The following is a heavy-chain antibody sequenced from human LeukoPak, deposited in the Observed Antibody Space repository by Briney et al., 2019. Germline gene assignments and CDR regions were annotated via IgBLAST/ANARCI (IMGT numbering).Heavy chain of an antibody. CDR3: AKDPGVVVVAATGLDY. V-gene: IGHV3-30*18. CDR2: ISYDGSNK. CDR1: GFTFSSYG. D-gene: IGHD2-15*01. Sequence: GGSLRLSCAASGFTFSSYGMHWVRQAPGKGLEWVAVISYDGSNKYYADSVKGRFTISRDNSKNSLYLQMNSLRAEDTAVYYCAKDPGVVVVAATGLDYWGQGTLVTVSS. J-gene: IGHJ4*02.